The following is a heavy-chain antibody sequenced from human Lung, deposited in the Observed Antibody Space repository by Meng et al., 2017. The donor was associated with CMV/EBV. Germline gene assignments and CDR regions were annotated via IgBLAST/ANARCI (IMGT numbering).Heavy chain of an antibody. Sequence: SCVVSGFTFSGYEMNWVRLAPGKGLEWVSYISSSGNIKYYADSVKGRFTISRDNSKNTLYLQMNSLRAEDTAVYYCTRVFGSGSQRYGGYYGMDVWXQGTTVTVSS. J-gene: IGHJ6*02. CDR1: GFTFSGYE. CDR2: ISSSGNIK. CDR3: TRVFGSGSQRYGGYYGMDV. D-gene: IGHD3-10*01. V-gene: IGHV3-48*03.